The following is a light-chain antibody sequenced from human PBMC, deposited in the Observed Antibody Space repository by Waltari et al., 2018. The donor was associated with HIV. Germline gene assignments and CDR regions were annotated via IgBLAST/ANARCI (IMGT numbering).Light chain of an antibody. V-gene: IGLV1-40*01. Sequence: QSVLTQPPSVSGAPGQWVTISCTGSTSNIGAGYDVHWYQQLPGTAPTLLLHGDSDRPSGVPDRFSGSKSGTSASLAITGLQAEDEADYYCQSYDSSLSNLIFGGGTKLTVL. CDR3: QSYDSSLSNLI. J-gene: IGLJ2*01. CDR1: TSNIGAGYD. CDR2: GDS.